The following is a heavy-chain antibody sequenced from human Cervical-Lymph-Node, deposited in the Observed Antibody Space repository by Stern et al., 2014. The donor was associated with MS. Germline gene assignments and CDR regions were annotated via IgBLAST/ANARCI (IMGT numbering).Heavy chain of an antibody. Sequence: VQLVESGAEVKKPGSSVKVSCKASGGTFSTQAINWVRQAPGQGLEWVGGIIPTFGTPNYAQKVQDRVTITADESTSTAYMDLSSLRSEDTAVYYCATPSTVTVGGMDVWGQGTTVTVSS. V-gene: IGHV1-69*01. D-gene: IGHD4-17*01. CDR2: IIPTFGTP. J-gene: IGHJ6*02. CDR3: ATPSTVTVGGMDV. CDR1: GGTFSTQA.